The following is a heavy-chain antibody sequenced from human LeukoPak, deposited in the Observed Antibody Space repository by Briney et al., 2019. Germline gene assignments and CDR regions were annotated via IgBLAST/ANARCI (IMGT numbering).Heavy chain of an antibody. CDR1: GYTFTGYY. D-gene: IGHD3-22*01. Sequence: ASVKVSCKASGYTFTGYYMHWVRQAPGQGLEWMGWINPNSGGTNYAQKFQGRVTMTRDTSISTAYMELSRLRSDDTAVYYCATRRTSGYYHPLDYWGQGTLVTVPS. CDR3: ATRRTSGYYHPLDY. V-gene: IGHV1-2*02. CDR2: INPNSGGT. J-gene: IGHJ4*02.